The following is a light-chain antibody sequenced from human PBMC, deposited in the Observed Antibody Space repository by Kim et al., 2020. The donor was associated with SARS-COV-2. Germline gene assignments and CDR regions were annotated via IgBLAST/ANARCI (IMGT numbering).Light chain of an antibody. CDR1: QSVGYN. CDR2: GAS. V-gene: IGKV3-15*01. J-gene: IGKJ4*01. Sequence: FPAVLSASAGERVTLSCRASQSVGYNLAWYQQRSGQAPRLLIYGASTRATGIPARFSGSGSGTDSTLTISNLQSEDFAVYYCQHDAFGGGTKLEI. CDR3: QHDA.